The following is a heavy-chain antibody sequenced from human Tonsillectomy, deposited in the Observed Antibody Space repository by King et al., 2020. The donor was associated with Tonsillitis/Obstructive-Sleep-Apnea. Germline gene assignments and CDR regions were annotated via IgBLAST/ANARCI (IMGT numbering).Heavy chain of an antibody. V-gene: IGHV1-18*01. J-gene: IGHJ4*02. Sequence: VQLVESGAEVKKPGASVKLSCKASGYTFISYGISWVRQAPGQGLEWMGWISAYNGNTNYAQKLQGRVTMTTDTSTSTAYMELRSLRSDDTALYYCARGYYDFLSGYYNTGALDYWGQGTLVTVSS. CDR3: ARGYYDFLSGYYNTGALDY. D-gene: IGHD3-3*01. CDR1: GYTFISYG. CDR2: ISAYNGNT.